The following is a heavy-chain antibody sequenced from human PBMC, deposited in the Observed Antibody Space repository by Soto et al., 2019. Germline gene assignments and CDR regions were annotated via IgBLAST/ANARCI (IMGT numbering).Heavy chain of an antibody. D-gene: IGHD2-21*01. V-gene: IGHV1-18*01. CDR1: GYTFTTYG. CDR2: ISVYNGDT. Sequence: QVQLVQSGTEVKKAGSAVKVSCKTSGYTFTTYGISWIRQAPGQGLEWIAWISVYNGDTNYAQNGQGRVTMDTDTFATKGYLGLRSLRSDDTGVYYCGRVYCGGDCFSGGDFDYWGQGTLVTVS. J-gene: IGHJ4*02. CDR3: GRVYCGGDCFSGGDFDY.